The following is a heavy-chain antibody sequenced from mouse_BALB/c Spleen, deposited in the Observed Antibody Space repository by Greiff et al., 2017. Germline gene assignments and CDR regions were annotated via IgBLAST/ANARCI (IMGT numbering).Heavy chain of an antibody. Sequence: VQRVESGPELVRPGVSVKISCKGSGYTFTDYAMHWVKQSHAKSLEWIGVISTYYGNTNYNQKFKGKATMTVDKSSSTAYMELARLTSEDSAIYYCARLGSSGYDYWGQGTTLTVSS. CDR3: ARLGSSGYDY. D-gene: IGHD3-1*01. V-gene: IGHV1-67*01. CDR1: GYTFTDYA. CDR2: ISTYYGNT. J-gene: IGHJ2*01.